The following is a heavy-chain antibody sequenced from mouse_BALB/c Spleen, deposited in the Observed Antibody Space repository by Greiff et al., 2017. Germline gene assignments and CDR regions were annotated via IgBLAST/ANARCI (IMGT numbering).Heavy chain of an antibody. J-gene: IGHJ2*01. D-gene: IGHD1-1*01. Sequence: DVKLVESGGGLVQPGGSRKLSCAASGFTFSSFGMHWVRQAPEKGLEWVAYISSGSSTIYYADTVKGRFTISRDNPKNTLFLQMTSLRSEDTAMYYCARQGATVVEGYWGQGTTLTVSS. CDR1: GFTFSSFG. V-gene: IGHV5-17*02. CDR2: ISSGSSTI. CDR3: ARQGATVVEGY.